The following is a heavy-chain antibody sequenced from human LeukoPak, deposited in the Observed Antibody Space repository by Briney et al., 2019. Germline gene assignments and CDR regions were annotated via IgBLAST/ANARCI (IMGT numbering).Heavy chain of an antibody. CDR3: AKPDYDSSGYYYGTQPFDY. J-gene: IGHJ4*02. D-gene: IGHD3-22*01. V-gene: IGHV3-23*01. Sequence: PGGSLRLSCAASGFTFSSYAMSWVRQAPGKGLEWVSAISGSGGSTYYADSVKGRFTISRDNSKNTLYLQMNSLRAEDTAVYYCAKPDYDSSGYYYGTQPFDYWGQGTLVTASS. CDR1: GFTFSSYA. CDR2: ISGSGGST.